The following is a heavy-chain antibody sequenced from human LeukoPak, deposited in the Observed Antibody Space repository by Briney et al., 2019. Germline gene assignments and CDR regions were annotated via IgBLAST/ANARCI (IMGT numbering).Heavy chain of an antibody. CDR1: GYTFTSYA. D-gene: IGHD6-19*01. CDR2: ISYDGSNK. J-gene: IGHJ4*02. Sequence: SCKASGYTFTSYAMHWVRQAPGKGLEWVAVISYDGSNKYYADSVKGRFTISRDNSKNTLYLQMNSLRAEDTAVYYCASSIAVAGTLFDYWGQGTLVTVSS. CDR3: ASSIAVAGTLFDY. V-gene: IGHV3-30*04.